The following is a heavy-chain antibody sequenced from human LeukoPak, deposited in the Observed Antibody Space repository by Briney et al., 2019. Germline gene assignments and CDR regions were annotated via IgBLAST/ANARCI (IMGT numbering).Heavy chain of an antibody. CDR3: AGDWGYDFWSGYYPYFDY. D-gene: IGHD3-3*01. J-gene: IGHJ4*02. CDR1: GYTFTSYG. V-gene: IGHV1-18*01. Sequence: ASVKVSCKASGYTFTSYGISWVRQALGQGLEWMGWISAYNGNTNYAQKLQGRVTMTTDTSTSTAYMELRSLRSDDTAVYYCAGDWGYDFWSGYYPYFDYWGQGTLVTVSS. CDR2: ISAYNGNT.